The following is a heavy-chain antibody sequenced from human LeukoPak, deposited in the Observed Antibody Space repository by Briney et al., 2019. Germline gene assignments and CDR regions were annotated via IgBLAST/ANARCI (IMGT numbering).Heavy chain of an antibody. V-gene: IGHV3-7*01. CDR3: LRDPGGSCFDP. CDR2: IKQDGSEK. D-gene: IGHD2-15*01. CDR1: GFTFSSYW. J-gene: IGHJ5*02. Sequence: GGSLRLSCAASGFTFSSYWMSWVRQAPGKGLEWVASIKQDGSEKYYVDSVKGRVTISRDNSKNSLFLQMNSLRAEDTALYYCLRDPGGSCFDPWGQGTLVTVSS.